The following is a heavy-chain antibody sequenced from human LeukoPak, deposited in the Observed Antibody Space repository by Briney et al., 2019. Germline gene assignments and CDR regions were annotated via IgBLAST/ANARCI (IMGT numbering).Heavy chain of an antibody. CDR1: GGSISSYY. Sequence: SETLSLTCTVSGGSISSYYWSWIRQPPGKGLEWIGYIYYSGSTNYNPSLKSRVTISVDTSKNQFSLKLSSVTAADTAVYYCARAPNCGGDCYLFDYWGQGTLVTVSS. CDR3: ARAPNCGGDCYLFDY. V-gene: IGHV4-59*08. J-gene: IGHJ4*02. D-gene: IGHD2-21*02. CDR2: IYYSGST.